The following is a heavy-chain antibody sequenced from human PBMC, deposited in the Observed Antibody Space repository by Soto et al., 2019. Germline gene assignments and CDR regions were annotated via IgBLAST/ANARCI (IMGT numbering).Heavy chain of an antibody. J-gene: IGHJ3*02. Sequence: GGSLRLSCAASGFTFSNAWMNWVRQAPGKGLEWVGRIKSKTDGGTTDYAAPVKGRFTISRDDSKNTLYLQMNSLKTEDTAVYYCTTDNGSGWGNDAFDIWGQGTMVTVSS. V-gene: IGHV3-15*07. CDR2: IKSKTDGGTT. D-gene: IGHD6-19*01. CDR3: TTDNGSGWGNDAFDI. CDR1: GFTFSNAW.